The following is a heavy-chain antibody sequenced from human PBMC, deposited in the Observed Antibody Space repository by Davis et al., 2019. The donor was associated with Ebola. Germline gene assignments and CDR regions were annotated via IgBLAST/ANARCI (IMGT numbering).Heavy chain of an antibody. D-gene: IGHD3-22*01. CDR3: ARTPFTMIDAFDI. J-gene: IGHJ3*02. CDR2: IYHSGST. Sequence: PSETLSLTCAVSGGSISSGGYSWSWIRQPPGKGLEWIGYIYHSGSTYYNPSLKSRVTISVDRSKNQFSLKLSSVTAADTAVYYCARTPFTMIDAFDIWGQGTMVTVSS. CDR1: GGSISSGGYS. V-gene: IGHV4-30-2*01.